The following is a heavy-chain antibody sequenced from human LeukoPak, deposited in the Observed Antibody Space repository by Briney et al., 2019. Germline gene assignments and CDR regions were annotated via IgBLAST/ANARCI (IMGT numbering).Heavy chain of an antibody. Sequence: PSETLSLTCTVSGGSISRYYWIWLRQPPGKGLEWIGYIYYSGSTNYNPSLKSRVTISVDTSKNQFSLTLSSVTAADTAVYYCARQGSSGYFGWGYHFDYWGQGTLVTVSS. CDR1: GGSISRYY. CDR3: ARQGSSGYFGWGYHFDY. D-gene: IGHD3-22*01. CDR2: IYYSGST. J-gene: IGHJ4*02. V-gene: IGHV4-59*08.